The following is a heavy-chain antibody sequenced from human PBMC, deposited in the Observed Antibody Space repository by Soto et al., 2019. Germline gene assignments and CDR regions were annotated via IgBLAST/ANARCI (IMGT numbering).Heavy chain of an antibody. CDR2: IYYSGST. V-gene: IGHV4-31*02. Sequence: SETLSLTWTVSGGSISSGGYYLSWIRPHPGKGLEWIGYIYYSGSTYYNLSLKSRVTISVDTSKNQFSLKLSSVTAADTAVYYCARVSLKDFWSGQIDYWGQGTLVTVSS. J-gene: IGHJ4*02. D-gene: IGHD3-3*01. CDR3: ARVSLKDFWSGQIDY. CDR1: GGSISSGGYY.